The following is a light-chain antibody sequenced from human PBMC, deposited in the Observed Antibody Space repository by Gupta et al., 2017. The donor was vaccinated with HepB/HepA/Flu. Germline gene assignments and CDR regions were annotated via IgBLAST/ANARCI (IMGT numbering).Light chain of an antibody. CDR3: CSYAGSSTVV. J-gene: IGLJ2*01. CDR1: SSDVGSYNL. V-gene: IGLV2-23*02. Sequence: QSALPQPASVSGSPGQSNTISCTGTSSDVGSYNLVSWYQQHPGKAPKRMIYEVSKRPSGVSNRFSGSKSGNTASLTISGLQAEDEADYYCCSYAGSSTVVFGGGTKLTVL. CDR2: EVS.